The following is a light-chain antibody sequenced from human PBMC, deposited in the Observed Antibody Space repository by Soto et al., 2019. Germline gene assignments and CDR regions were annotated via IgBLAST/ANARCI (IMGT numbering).Light chain of an antibody. CDR2: DVI. CDR1: SSDFGGYNY. Sequence: QSALTQPASVSGSPGKSLTISCTGTSSDFGGYNYGSWYQQHPGNAPKLMIYDVINRPSGVSNRLSGSKSGNTTSLTISGLQAEDEADYYSSSYTRSSTTVVFGGGTMLTVL. J-gene: IGLJ2*01. CDR3: SSYTRSSTTVV. V-gene: IGLV2-14*01.